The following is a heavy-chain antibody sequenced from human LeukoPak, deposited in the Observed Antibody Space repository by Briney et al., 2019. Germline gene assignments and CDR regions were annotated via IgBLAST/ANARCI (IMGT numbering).Heavy chain of an antibody. D-gene: IGHD1-14*01. J-gene: IGHJ4*02. CDR1: GFTFSSYA. V-gene: IGHV3-21*06. CDR3: ATETNGRHYDY. Sequence: PGGSLRLSCIASGFTFSSYAMNWVRQAPGKGLEWVASIGPTGSDRYHADSIKGRFTISRDNANNFLYLQMNSLRAEDTAVYYCATETNGRHYDYWGQGTLLTVSS. CDR2: IGPTGSDR.